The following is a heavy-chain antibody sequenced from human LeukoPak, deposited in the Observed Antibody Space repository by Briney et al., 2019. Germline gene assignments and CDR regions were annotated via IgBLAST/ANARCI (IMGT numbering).Heavy chain of an antibody. CDR1: GGTFSSYA. V-gene: IGHV1-69*05. CDR3: ARARGPGYSYGFRPYYFDY. D-gene: IGHD5-18*01. CDR2: IIPIFGTA. J-gene: IGHJ4*02. Sequence: ASVKVSCKASGGTFSSYAISWVRQAPGQGLEWMGGIIPIFGTANYAQKFQGRVTITTDESTSTAYVELSSLRSEDTAVYYCARARGPGYSYGFRPYYFDYWGQGTLVTVSS.